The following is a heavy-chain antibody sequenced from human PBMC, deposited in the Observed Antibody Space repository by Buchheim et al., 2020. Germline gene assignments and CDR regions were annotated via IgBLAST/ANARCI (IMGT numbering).Heavy chain of an antibody. V-gene: IGHV1-2*04. CDR3: ARDQDYGSGSYYYFDY. CDR2: INPNSGGT. D-gene: IGHD3-10*01. Sequence: QVQLVQSGAEVKKPGASVKVSCKASGYTFTGYYMHWVRQAPGQGLEWMGWINPNSGGTNYAQKFQGWVTLTRATSISTAYMELSRLRSDDTAVYYCARDQDYGSGSYYYFDYWGQGTL. J-gene: IGHJ4*02. CDR1: GYTFTGYY.